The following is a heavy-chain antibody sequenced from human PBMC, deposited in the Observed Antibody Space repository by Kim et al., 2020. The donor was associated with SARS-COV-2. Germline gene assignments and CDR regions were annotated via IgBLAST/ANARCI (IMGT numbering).Heavy chain of an antibody. V-gene: IGHV3-30*03. Sequence: GGSLRLSCVASGFTFNTYGIHWVRQAPGKGLEWVAVIKYDGSHKSYADSVKGRFTISRDNSKNTLSLQMNSLRIEDTAVYYCARSFSGSYFAYDYWGQGTLVTVSS. D-gene: IGHD1-26*01. CDR2: IKYDGSHK. J-gene: IGHJ4*02. CDR3: ARSFSGSYFAYDY. CDR1: GFTFNTYG.